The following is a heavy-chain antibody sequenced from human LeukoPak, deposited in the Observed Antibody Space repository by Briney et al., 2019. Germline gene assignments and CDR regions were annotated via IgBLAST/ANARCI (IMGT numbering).Heavy chain of an antibody. CDR3: AKSEVGATRSNYYYGMDV. CDR2: ISGSGGST. V-gene: IGHV3-23*01. D-gene: IGHD1-26*01. Sequence: PGGSLRLSCAASGFTFSSYAMSWVRQAPGKGLEWVSAISGSGGSTYYADSVKGRFTISRDNSKNTPYLQMNSLRAEDTAVYYCAKSEVGATRSNYYYGMDVWGQGTTVTVSS. CDR1: GFTFSSYA. J-gene: IGHJ6*02.